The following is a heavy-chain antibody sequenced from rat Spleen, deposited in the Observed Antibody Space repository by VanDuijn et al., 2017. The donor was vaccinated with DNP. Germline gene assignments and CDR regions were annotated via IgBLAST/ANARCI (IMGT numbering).Heavy chain of an antibody. D-gene: IGHD1-3*01. CDR1: GFTFSNYG. J-gene: IGHJ1*01. CDR3: VRRLFTYGSNGHWYFDF. CDR2: ISTVGDNG. Sequence: EVQLVGSGGGLVQSGRSLKLSCAASGFTFSNYGMAWVRQTPTKGLEWVASISTVGDNGVYRDSVKGRFTISRDNAKNTQYLQMDGLTSEDTATYYCVRRLFTYGSNGHWYFDFWGPGTMVTVSS. V-gene: IGHV5S13*01.